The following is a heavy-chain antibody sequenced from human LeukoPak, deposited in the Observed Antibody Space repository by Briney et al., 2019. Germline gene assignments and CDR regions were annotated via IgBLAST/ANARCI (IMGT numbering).Heavy chain of an antibody. CDR2: ISSFDGSNK. CDR1: GFTFITYA. D-gene: IGHD6-13*01. V-gene: IGHV3-30-3*01. CDR3: ARIGSSWYDAFDI. Sequence: PGGSLRLSCAASGFTFITYAMHWVRQAPGKGLEWVAVISSFDGSNKYYADSVKGRFTISRDNSKNTLYLLMNSLRADDTAVYYCARIGSSWYDAFDIWGQGTMVTVSS. J-gene: IGHJ3*02.